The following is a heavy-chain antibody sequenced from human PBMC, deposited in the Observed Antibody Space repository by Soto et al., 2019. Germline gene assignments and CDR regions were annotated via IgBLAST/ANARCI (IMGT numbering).Heavy chain of an antibody. CDR3: AKVAARTSYYYGMDV. Sequence: GGSLRLSCAASGFTSSGYGMHWGRQAPGKGLEWVAVISYDGSNKYYADSVEGRFTISRDNSKNTLYLQMNSLRAEDTAVYYCAKVAARTSYYYGMDVWGQGTTVTVSS. CDR2: ISYDGSNK. CDR1: GFTSSGYG. J-gene: IGHJ6*02. V-gene: IGHV3-30*18. D-gene: IGHD6-6*01.